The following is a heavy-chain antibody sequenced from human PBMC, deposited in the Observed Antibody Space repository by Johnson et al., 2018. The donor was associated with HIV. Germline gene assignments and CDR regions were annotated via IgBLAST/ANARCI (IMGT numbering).Heavy chain of an antibody. J-gene: IGHJ3*02. CDR3: ATELSLLRDAFDI. Sequence: QVQLVESGGGVLQPGRSLRLSCVVSVFTFRDYAVHWVRQAPGKGLEWVAFIRYDGSDKYYEDSVKGRFTVSRDNSKNTLYLQMNSLSAEDTAVYYCATELSLLRDAFDIWGQGTMVTVSS. D-gene: IGHD3-16*02. CDR2: IRYDGSDK. CDR1: VFTFRDYA. V-gene: IGHV3-30*02.